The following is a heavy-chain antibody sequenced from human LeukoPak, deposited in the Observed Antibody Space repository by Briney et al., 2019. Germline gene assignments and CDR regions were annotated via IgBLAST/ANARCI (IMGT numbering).Heavy chain of an antibody. D-gene: IGHD4-17*01. CDR3: ARASTTVPNLLDN. V-gene: IGHV3-74*03. CDR2: LSGDGRST. Sequence: GGSLRLSCVASGFTFSTYWMHWVRQAPGKGLLWVSRLSGDGRSTAYADSLKGRFTISRDKAKHTLYLQMNSLRAEDTAVYFCARASTTVPNLLDNWGQGTLVTVSS. J-gene: IGHJ4*02. CDR1: GFTFSTYW.